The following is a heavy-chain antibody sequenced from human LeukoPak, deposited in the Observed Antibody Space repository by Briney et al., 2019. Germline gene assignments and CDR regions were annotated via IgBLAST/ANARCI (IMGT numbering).Heavy chain of an antibody. CDR3: ARERGWGPTHDAFDI. D-gene: IGHD3-16*01. V-gene: IGHV1-46*01. Sequence: ASVKVSCKASGYTFTSYYMHWVRQAPGQGLEWMGIINPSGGSTTYAQKFQGRVTMTRDTSTSTVYMELSSLRSEDTAVYYCARERGWGPTHDAFDIWGQGTMVTVSS. J-gene: IGHJ3*02. CDR2: INPSGGST. CDR1: GYTFTSYY.